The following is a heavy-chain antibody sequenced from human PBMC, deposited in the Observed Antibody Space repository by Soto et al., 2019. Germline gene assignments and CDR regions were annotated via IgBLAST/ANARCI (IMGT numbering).Heavy chain of an antibody. J-gene: IGHJ3*02. CDR2: IYYSGST. V-gene: IGHV4-39*01. CDR1: GGSISSISYY. D-gene: IGHD2-2*01. CDR3: ARGQYGTFDI. Sequence: SETLSLTCTVSGGSISSISYYWGWIRQPPGKGLEWIGSIYYSGSTYYNPSLKSRVTISVDTSKNQFSLKLSSVTAADTAVYYCARGQYGTFDIWGQGTMVTVS.